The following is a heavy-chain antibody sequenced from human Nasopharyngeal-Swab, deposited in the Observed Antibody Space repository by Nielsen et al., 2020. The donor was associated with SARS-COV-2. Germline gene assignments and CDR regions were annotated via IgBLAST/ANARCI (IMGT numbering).Heavy chain of an antibody. V-gene: IGHV4-39*07. CDR1: GGSISSSSYY. J-gene: IGHJ6*02. D-gene: IGHD3-16*01. CDR3: AREERRARGGILRYKYYGMDV. Sequence: SETLSLTCTVSGGSISSSSYYWGWIRQPPGKGLEWIGSIYYSGSTYYNPSLKSRVTISVDTSKNQFSLKLSSVTAADTAVYYCAREERRARGGILRYKYYGMDVWGQGTTVTVSS. CDR2: IYYSGST.